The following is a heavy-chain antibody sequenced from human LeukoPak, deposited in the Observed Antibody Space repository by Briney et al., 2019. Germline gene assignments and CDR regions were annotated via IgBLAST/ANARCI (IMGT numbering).Heavy chain of an antibody. Sequence: ASVKVSCKASGGTFSSYAISWVRQAPGQGLEWMGGIIPIFGTANYAQKFQGRVTITADESTSTAYMELSSLRSEDTAVYYCAKVTVATILNYYDSSDAFDYWGQGTLVTVSS. CDR1: GGTFSSYA. CDR2: IIPIFGTA. J-gene: IGHJ4*02. CDR3: AKVTVATILNYYDSSDAFDY. V-gene: IGHV1-69*13. D-gene: IGHD3-22*01.